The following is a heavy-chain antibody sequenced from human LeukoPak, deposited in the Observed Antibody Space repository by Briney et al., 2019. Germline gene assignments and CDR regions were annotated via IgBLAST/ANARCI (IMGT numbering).Heavy chain of an antibody. Sequence: ASVKVSCKASGYTFTGYYMHWVRQAPGQGLEWMGWINPNSGGTNYAQKFQGRVTMTRDTSISTAYMELSRLRSDDTAVYYCARGLYYDFWSGPPNFDYWGQGTLVTVSS. J-gene: IGHJ4*02. CDR3: ARGLYYDFWSGPPNFDY. V-gene: IGHV1-2*02. D-gene: IGHD3-3*01. CDR1: GYTFTGYY. CDR2: INPNSGGT.